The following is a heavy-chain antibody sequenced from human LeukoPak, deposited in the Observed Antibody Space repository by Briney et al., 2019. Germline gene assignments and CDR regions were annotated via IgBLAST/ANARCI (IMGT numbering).Heavy chain of an antibody. CDR2: IYYSGST. J-gene: IGHJ4*02. CDR1: GGSISSYY. CDR3: ARQRSDLTGIAVFDY. V-gene: IGHV4-59*08. D-gene: IGHD6-19*01. Sequence: PSETLSLTCTVSGGSISSYYWGWIRQPPGKGLEWIGYIYYSGSTNYNPSLKSRVTISVDTSKNQFSLKLSSVTAADTAVYYCARQRSDLTGIAVFDYWGQGTLVTVSS.